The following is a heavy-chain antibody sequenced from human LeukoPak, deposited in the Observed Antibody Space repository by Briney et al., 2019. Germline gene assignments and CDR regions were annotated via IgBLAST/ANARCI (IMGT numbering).Heavy chain of an antibody. V-gene: IGHV3-21*01. Sequence: GGSLRLSCAASGFTFSSYSMNWVRQAPGKGLEWVSSISSSSSYIYYADSVKGRFTISRDNAKNSLYLQMNSLRAENTAVYYCARVHDSSSWYPWGQGTLVTVSS. CDR2: ISSSSSYI. CDR1: GFTFSSYS. D-gene: IGHD6-13*01. CDR3: ARVHDSSSWYP. J-gene: IGHJ5*02.